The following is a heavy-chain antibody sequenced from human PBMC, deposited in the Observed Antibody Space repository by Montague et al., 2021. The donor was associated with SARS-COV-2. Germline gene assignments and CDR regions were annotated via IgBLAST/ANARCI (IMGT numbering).Heavy chain of an antibody. CDR1: GFPLSTSGMC. J-gene: IGHJ4*02. CDR3: ARIRDYDILTGSYSGFDY. Sequence: PALVKPTQTLTLTCTFSGFPLSTSGMCVGWIRQPPGKALEWLALIDWDDDKYYSTSLKTRLTISKDTSKNQVVLTMTNMDPVDTATYYCARIRDYDILTGSYSGFDYWGQGTLVTVSS. D-gene: IGHD3-9*01. V-gene: IGHV2-70*01. CDR2: IDWDDDK.